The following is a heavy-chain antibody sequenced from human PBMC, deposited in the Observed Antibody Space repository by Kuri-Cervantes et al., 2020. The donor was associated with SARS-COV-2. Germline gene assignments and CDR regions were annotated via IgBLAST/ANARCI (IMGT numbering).Heavy chain of an antibody. D-gene: IGHD2-15*01. CDR2: ISSSGGIDM. Sequence: GGSLRLSCAASGFTFSDYYMSWIRQAPGKGLEWVSYISSSGGIDMQYADSVKGRFTISRDNAKKSLYLEMNSLRAEDTAVYYCARQGYCSGGSCYSGATDVWGQGTTVTVSS. J-gene: IGHJ6*02. CDR3: ARQGYCSGGSCYSGATDV. CDR1: GFTFSDYY. V-gene: IGHV3-11*01.